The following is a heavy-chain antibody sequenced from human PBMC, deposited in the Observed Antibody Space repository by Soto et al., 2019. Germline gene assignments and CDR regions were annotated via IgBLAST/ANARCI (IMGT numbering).Heavy chain of an antibody. J-gene: IGHJ3*02. V-gene: IGHV1-3*01. CDR2: INAGNGNT. CDR3: ARGRGELGYGSGGSCPNDAFDS. D-gene: IGHD2-15*01. Sequence: ASVKVSCKASGYTFTSYAMHWVRQAPGQRLEWMGWINAGNGNTKYSQKFQGRVTITRDTSASTAYMELSSLRSEDTAVYYCARGRGELGYGSGGSCPNDAFDSWGQGTMVTV. CDR1: GYTFTSYA.